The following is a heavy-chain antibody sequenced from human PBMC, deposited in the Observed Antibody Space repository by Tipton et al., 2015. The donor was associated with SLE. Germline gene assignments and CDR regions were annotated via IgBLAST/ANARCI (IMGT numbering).Heavy chain of an antibody. CDR3: ARDRFGYNFFDP. CDR1: GGSITRYY. J-gene: IGHJ5*02. D-gene: IGHD3-16*01. CDR2: IYHTGST. Sequence: LRLSCTVSGGSITRYYWSWIRQPPGKGPECIGYIYHTGSTRLNPSLESRVTMSVDTSKNQFSLKLSSVTAADTAIYYCARDRFGYNFFDPWGQGTLVTVSS. V-gene: IGHV4-59*01.